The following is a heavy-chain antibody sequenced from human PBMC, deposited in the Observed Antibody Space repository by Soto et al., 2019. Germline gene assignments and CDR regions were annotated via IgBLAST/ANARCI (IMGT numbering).Heavy chain of an antibody. CDR2: ISAYNGNT. J-gene: IGHJ6*02. D-gene: IGHD5-12*01. Sequence: GASVKVSCKASGYTFTSYGISWVRQAPGQGLEWMGWISAYNGNTNYAQKLQGRVTMTTDTSTSTAYKELRSLRSDDTDVYYCARDVSTRPRTLYYYYYGIDVWGQGTPVTVSS. CDR1: GYTFTSYG. V-gene: IGHV1-18*01. CDR3: ARDVSTRPRTLYYYYYGIDV.